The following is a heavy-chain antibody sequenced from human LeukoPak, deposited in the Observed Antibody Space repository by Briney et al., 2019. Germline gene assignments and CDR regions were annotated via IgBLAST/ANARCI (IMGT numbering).Heavy chain of an antibody. V-gene: IGHV3-21*01. Sequence: PGGSLRLSCAASGFTFDDYAMHWVRQAPGKGLEWVSSISSSSSNKYYADSVKGRFTISRDNSKNSLYLQMNSLRAEDTAVYYCARGPMVRGPDYWGQGTLVTVSS. CDR2: ISSSSSNK. J-gene: IGHJ4*02. D-gene: IGHD3-10*01. CDR1: GFTFDDYA. CDR3: ARGPMVRGPDY.